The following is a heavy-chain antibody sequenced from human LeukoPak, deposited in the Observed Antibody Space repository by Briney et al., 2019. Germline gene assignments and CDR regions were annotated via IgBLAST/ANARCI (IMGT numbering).Heavy chain of an antibody. V-gene: IGHV1-18*01. CDR3: ARVDIVVVPAAKGPYYYYGMDV. Sequence: ASVKVSCKASGYTFTSYGISWVRQAPGQELEWMGWINAYNGNTNYAQKLQGRVTMTTDTSTSTAYMELRSLRSDDTAVYYCARVDIVVVPAAKGPYYYYGMDVWGQGTTVTVSS. D-gene: IGHD2-2*03. J-gene: IGHJ6*02. CDR2: INAYNGNT. CDR1: GYTFTSYG.